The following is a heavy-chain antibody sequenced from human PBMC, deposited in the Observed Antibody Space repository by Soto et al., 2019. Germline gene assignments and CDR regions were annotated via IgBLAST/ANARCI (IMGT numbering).Heavy chain of an antibody. CDR3: ARDRRYSGGPPGY. CDR1: GFTFSSYS. D-gene: IGHD1-26*01. V-gene: IGHV3-21*01. CDR2: ISSSSSYI. J-gene: IGHJ4*02. Sequence: GGSLRLSCAASGFTFSSYSMNWVRQAPGKGLEWVSSISSSSSYIYYADSVKGRFTISRDNAKNSLYLQMNSLRAEDTAVYYCARDRRYSGGPPGYWGQGTLVTVSS.